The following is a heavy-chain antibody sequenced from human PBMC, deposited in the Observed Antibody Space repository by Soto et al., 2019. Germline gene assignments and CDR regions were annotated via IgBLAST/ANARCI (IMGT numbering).Heavy chain of an antibody. D-gene: IGHD6-13*01. CDR2: INTDNGNT. CDR1: GYTFASFV. Sequence: QVPLVQSGAEVKKPGASVRVSCKASGYTFASFVIHWVRQAPGQRLEWMGWINTDNGNTKYSQKFHGRVTITRDTSASTSYMELSSLISEDTAVYYCAREMPGYWTGPFDYWGQGTLVTVSS. J-gene: IGHJ4*02. CDR3: AREMPGYWTGPFDY. V-gene: IGHV1-3*04.